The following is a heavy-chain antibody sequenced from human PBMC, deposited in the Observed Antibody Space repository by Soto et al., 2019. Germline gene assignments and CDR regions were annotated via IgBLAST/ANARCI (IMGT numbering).Heavy chain of an antibody. J-gene: IGHJ3*02. CDR3: ARGAFAPTSSDQDPFDM. V-gene: IGHV4-59*01. Sequence: EXLSLTSIVSGGSISSYYWSWIRQPPGRGLEWIGYIYYSGSTKYNPSLKSRVTISVDTSKNQFSLKLSAVTAADTAVYYCARGAFAPTSSDQDPFDMWGQGTMVTVSS. CDR2: IYYSGST. D-gene: IGHD6-19*01. CDR1: GGSISSYY.